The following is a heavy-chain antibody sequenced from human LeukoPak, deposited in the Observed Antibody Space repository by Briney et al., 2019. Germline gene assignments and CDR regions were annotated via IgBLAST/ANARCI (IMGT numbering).Heavy chain of an antibody. J-gene: IGHJ5*02. CDR1: GYTFTGYY. CDR2: INPNSGGT. CDR3: ARDRGRSSWYEP. D-gene: IGHD6-13*01. Sequence: GASVKVSCKASGYTFTGYYMHWVRQAPGQGLEWMGWINPNSGGTNYAQKFQGRVAVTRDTSISTAYMELSRLRSDDTAVYYCARDRGRSSWYEPWGQGTLVTVSS. V-gene: IGHV1-2*02.